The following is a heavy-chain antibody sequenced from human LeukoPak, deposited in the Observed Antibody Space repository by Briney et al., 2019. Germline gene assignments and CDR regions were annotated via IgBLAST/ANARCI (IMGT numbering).Heavy chain of an antibody. CDR1: GFTFSSNY. D-gene: IGHD5-12*01. CDR2: IYSGGST. J-gene: IGHJ3*02. V-gene: IGHV3-66*02. Sequence: PGGSLRLSCAASGFTFSSNYMSWVRQAPGKGLEWVSVIYSGGSTYYTDSVTGRFTISRDNSKNTLYLQMNSLRAEDTAVYYCARDHRGADAFDIWGQGTMVTVSS. CDR3: ARDHRGADAFDI.